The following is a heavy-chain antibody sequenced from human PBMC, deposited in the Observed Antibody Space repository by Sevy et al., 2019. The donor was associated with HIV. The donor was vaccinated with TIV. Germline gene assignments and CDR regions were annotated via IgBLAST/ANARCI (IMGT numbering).Heavy chain of an antibody. Sequence: ASVKVSCKASGYTFTNYGISWVRQAPGQWLEWMGWISAYNGNTNYAQKLQDRVTMTTDTSTSTAYMELRSLRSDDTAIYYCARDFVVGSSGPNWFDPWGQGTLVTVSS. V-gene: IGHV1-18*01. J-gene: IGHJ5*02. CDR1: GYTFTNYG. CDR3: ARDFVVGSSGPNWFDP. D-gene: IGHD2-21*01. CDR2: ISAYNGNT.